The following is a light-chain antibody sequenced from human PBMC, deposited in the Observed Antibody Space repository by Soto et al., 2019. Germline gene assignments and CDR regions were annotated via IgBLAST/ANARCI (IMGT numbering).Light chain of an antibody. CDR2: DVH. J-gene: IGLJ7*01. CDR3: NSYAGRNNFV. V-gene: IGLV2-8*01. CDR1: RDDVGGYNY. Sequence: QSALTQPPSASGSPGQSITISCTGSRDDVGGYNYVSWYQQHPGKAPKLIIYDVHKRPSGVPDRFSGSKSDNTASLTVSGLQTDDEADYYCNSYAGRNNFVFGTGTQLTVL.